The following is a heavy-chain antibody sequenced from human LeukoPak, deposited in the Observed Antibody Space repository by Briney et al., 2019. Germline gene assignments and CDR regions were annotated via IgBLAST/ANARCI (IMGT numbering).Heavy chain of an antibody. CDR3: AKDYSKTSYYGSGTYYRPNWFDP. CDR1: GFTFNSYG. V-gene: IGHV3-23*01. Sequence: PSGGSLRLSCAASGFTFNSYGMSWVRQAPGKGLEWVSSISSSGGSTYYTDSVKGRLTISRDNSKNTLYLQMNSLRAEDTAVYYCAKDYSKTSYYGSGTYYRPNWFDPWGQGTLVTVSS. D-gene: IGHD3-10*01. J-gene: IGHJ5*02. CDR2: ISSSGGST.